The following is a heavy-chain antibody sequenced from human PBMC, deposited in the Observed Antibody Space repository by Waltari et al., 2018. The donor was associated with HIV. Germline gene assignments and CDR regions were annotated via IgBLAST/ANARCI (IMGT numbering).Heavy chain of an antibody. V-gene: IGHV4-59*01. CDR3: ARVGAASRNYFYYGVDV. CDR1: GDSISSYY. D-gene: IGHD3-16*01. J-gene: IGHJ6*02. Sequence: QVQVQESGPGLVKPSEPLSLTCTVSGDSISSYYWSWIRQPPGKGLEWVGYVYYTGTTHYNPSLKSRVTISLDTSKKQFFLRLTSVTAADTAVYYCARVGAASRNYFYYGVDVWGQGSTVTVSS. CDR2: VYYTGTT.